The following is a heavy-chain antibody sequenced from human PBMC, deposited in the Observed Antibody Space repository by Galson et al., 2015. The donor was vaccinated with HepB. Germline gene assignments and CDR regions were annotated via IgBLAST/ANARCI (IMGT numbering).Heavy chain of an antibody. Sequence: SLRLSCAASGFTFSDYYMSWIRQAPGKGLGWVSYISSSSSYTNYADSVKGRFTISRDNAKNSLYLQMNSLRAEDTAVYYCARGIVGYYDSSGYGYWGQGTLVTVSS. D-gene: IGHD3-22*01. CDR3: ARGIVGYYDSSGYGY. V-gene: IGHV3-11*06. J-gene: IGHJ4*02. CDR1: GFTFSDYY. CDR2: ISSSSSYT.